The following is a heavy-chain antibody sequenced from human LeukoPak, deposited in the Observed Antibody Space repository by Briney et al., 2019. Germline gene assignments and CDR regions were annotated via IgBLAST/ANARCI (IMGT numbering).Heavy chain of an antibody. J-gene: IGHJ5*02. CDR3: ARGITIFGVVWFDP. D-gene: IGHD3-3*01. Sequence: PSQTLSLTCTVSGGSISSGGYYWSWIRQHPGKGLEWIGYIYYSGSTYYNPSLKSRVTISVDTSKNQFSLKLSSVTAADTAVYYCARGITIFGVVWFDPWGQGTLVTVSS. V-gene: IGHV4-30-4*08. CDR1: GGSISSGGYY. CDR2: IYYSGST.